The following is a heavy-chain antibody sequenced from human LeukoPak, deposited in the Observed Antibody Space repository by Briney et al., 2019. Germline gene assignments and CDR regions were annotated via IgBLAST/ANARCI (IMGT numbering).Heavy chain of an antibody. J-gene: IGHJ4*02. Sequence: ASVKVSCKASGYTFTGYYMHWVRQAPGQGLEWMGIINPSGGSTSYAQKFQGRVTMTRDTSTSTVCMELSSLRSEDTAVYYCARDRKAGGEMATVAKWDYWGQGTLVTVSS. D-gene: IGHD4-4*01. V-gene: IGHV1-46*01. CDR1: GYTFTGYY. CDR2: INPSGGST. CDR3: ARDRKAGGEMATVAKWDY.